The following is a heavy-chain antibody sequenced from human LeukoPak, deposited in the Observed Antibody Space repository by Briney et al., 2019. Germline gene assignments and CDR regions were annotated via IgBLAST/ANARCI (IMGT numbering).Heavy chain of an antibody. V-gene: IGHV4-39*01. D-gene: IGHD2-15*01. J-gene: IGHJ5*02. CDR1: GGSISSSSYY. CDR2: IYYSGST. Sequence: PSETLSLTRTVSGGSISSSSYYWGWIRQPPGKGLEWIGSIYYSGSTYYNPSLKSRVTISVDTSKNQFSLKLSSVTAADTAVYYCASRDCSGGSCYLHGWFDPWGQGTLVTVSS. CDR3: ASRDCSGGSCYLHGWFDP.